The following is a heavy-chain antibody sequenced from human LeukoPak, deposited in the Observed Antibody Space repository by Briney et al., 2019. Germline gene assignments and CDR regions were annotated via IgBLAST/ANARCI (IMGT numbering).Heavy chain of an antibody. V-gene: IGHV3-23*01. CDR3: AVDSSGYYYSLRFAFDI. D-gene: IGHD3-22*01. CDR2: ISGSGGST. Sequence: TGGSLRLSCAASGFTFSSYAMSWVRQAPGKGLEWVSAISGSGGSTYYADSVKGRFTISRDNSKNTLYLQMNSLRAEDTAVYYCAVDSSGYYYSLRFAFDIWGQGTMVTVSS. J-gene: IGHJ3*02. CDR1: GFTFSSYA.